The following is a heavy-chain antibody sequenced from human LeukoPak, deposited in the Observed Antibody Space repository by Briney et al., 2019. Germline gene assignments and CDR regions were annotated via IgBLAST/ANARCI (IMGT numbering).Heavy chain of an antibody. J-gene: IGHJ4*02. CDR3: ARVSSGWYSDFDY. CDR1: GYTFNNNA. Sequence: ASVKVSCKASGYTFNNNAITWVRQAPGQGLEWMGWISGYNGNTNYAQKLQDRVTMTTDTSTRTAYMELRSLKSDDTAVYYCARVSSGWYSDFDYWGQGTLVTVSP. D-gene: IGHD6-19*01. V-gene: IGHV1-18*01. CDR2: ISGYNGNT.